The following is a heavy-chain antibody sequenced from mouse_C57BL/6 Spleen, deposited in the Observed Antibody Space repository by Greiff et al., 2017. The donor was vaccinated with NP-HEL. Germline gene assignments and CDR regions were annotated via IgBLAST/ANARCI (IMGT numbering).Heavy chain of an antibody. V-gene: IGHV5-17*01. D-gene: IGHD1-1*01. CDR2: ISSGSSTI. CDR1: GFTFSDYG. Sequence: EVKVVESGGGLVKPGGSLKLSCAASGFTFSDYGMHWVRQAPEKGLEWVAYISSGSSTIYYADTVKGRFTISRDNAKNTLFLQMTSLRSEDTAMYYCARPAFTTVIHFDYWGQGTTLTVSS. CDR3: ARPAFTTVIHFDY. J-gene: IGHJ2*01.